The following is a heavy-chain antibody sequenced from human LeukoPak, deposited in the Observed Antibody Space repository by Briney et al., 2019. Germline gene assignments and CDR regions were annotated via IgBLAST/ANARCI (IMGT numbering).Heavy chain of an antibody. Sequence: PSETLSLTCTVSGGSISSGGYYWSWIRQPPGKGLEWIGYIYHSGSTYYNPSLKSRVTISVDTSKNQFSLKLSSVTAADTAVYYCARAFDYGGSFDYWGQGTLVTVSS. J-gene: IGHJ4*02. CDR1: GGSISSGGYY. CDR3: ARAFDYGGSFDY. D-gene: IGHD4-23*01. CDR2: IYHSGST. V-gene: IGHV4-30-2*02.